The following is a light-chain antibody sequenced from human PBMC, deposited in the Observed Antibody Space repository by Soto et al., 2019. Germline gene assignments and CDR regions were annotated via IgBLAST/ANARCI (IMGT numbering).Light chain of an antibody. CDR1: QSVSSN. Sequence: ENVLTQSPGTLSLSLGERATLSCRASQSVSSNLTWYQQRPGQAPRLLISGASTRATGIPARFSGSGSGTEFTLIISSLQSEDFAVYSCQQYNKRPWTFGQGTKV. CDR2: GAS. V-gene: IGKV3D-15*02. CDR3: QQYNKRPWT. J-gene: IGKJ1*01.